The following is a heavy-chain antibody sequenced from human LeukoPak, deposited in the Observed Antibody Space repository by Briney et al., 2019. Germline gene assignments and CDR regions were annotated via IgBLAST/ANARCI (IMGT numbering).Heavy chain of an antibody. CDR3: ASVDDEGYSDS. J-gene: IGHJ4*02. CDR2: IIPIFGTA. CDR1: GGTFSSYA. Sequence: ASVKVSCKASGGTFSSYAISWVRQAPGQGLEWMGGIIPIFGTANYAQKFQGRVTITADESTSTAYMELSSLRSEDTAVYYCASVDDEGYSDSWGQGTLVTVSS. D-gene: IGHD2-21*01. V-gene: IGHV1-69*01.